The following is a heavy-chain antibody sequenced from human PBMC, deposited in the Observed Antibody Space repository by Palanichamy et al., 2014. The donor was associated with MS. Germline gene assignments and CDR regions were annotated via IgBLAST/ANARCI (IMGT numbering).Heavy chain of an antibody. CDR3: ASRIRGTGAFAI. D-gene: IGHD1-14*01. V-gene: IGHV4-34*01. CDR1: GASLSGYY. J-gene: IGHJ3*02. CDR2: INHDGST. Sequence: VQLQQWGAGLLKPSETLSLTCGVYGASLSGYYWNWIRQSPGKRLEWIGDINHDGSTNYSPSLKSRLTISLDTSKKHFSLNVTSVTAADTAIYYCASRIRGTGAFAIWGPGTMVAVSS.